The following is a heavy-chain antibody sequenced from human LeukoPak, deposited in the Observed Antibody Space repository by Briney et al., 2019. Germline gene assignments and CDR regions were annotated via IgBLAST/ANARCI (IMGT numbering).Heavy chain of an antibody. D-gene: IGHD6-19*01. V-gene: IGHV1-2*02. CDR2: INPNSGGT. J-gene: IGHJ3*02. CDR1: GYTFTGYY. Sequence: ASVTVSCKASGYTFTGYYMHWVRQAPGQGLEWMGWINPNSGGTNYAQKFQGRVTMTRDTSISTAYMELSRLRSDDTAVYYCARSWLVTDAFDIWGQGTMVTVSS. CDR3: ARSWLVTDAFDI.